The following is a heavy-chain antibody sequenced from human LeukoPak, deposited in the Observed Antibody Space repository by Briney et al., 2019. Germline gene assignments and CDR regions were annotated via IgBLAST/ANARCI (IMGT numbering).Heavy chain of an antibody. J-gene: IGHJ3*02. CDR3: ATELRESGASSRNAFDI. CDR2: INSDGSYT. Sequence: GGSLRLSCTASGFTFSTYWMHWVRQAPGKGLVWVSLINSDGSYTDFADSVKGRFTISRDNAQSTLYLQMNSLRAEDTAVYYCATELRESGASSRNAFDIWGQGTVVPVSS. D-gene: IGHD2-15*01. V-gene: IGHV3-74*01. CDR1: GFTFSTYW.